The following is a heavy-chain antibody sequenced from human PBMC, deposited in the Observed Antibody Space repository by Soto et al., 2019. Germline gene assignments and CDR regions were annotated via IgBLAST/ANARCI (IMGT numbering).Heavy chain of an antibody. V-gene: IGHV1-69*19. CDR3: AREVQVYTPTFGY. Sequence: QVQLVQSGAEMKKPGSSVKVSCQSSGGTFNTYAMNWVRQAPGQGPEWMGDISPMFGAANYAPKFQGRVTITADESTGTSYMQLSSLTSEDTALYFCAREVQVYTPTFGYWGQGTLVTVSS. J-gene: IGHJ4*02. CDR2: ISPMFGAA. CDR1: GGTFNTYA.